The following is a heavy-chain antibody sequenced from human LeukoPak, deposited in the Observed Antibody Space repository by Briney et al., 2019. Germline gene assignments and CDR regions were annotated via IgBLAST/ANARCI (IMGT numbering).Heavy chain of an antibody. D-gene: IGHD2-8*01. Sequence: GESLRLSCAASGFTFSSYWMHWVRQAPGKGLVWVSRINSDGSSTSYADSVKGPFTISRDNAKNTLYLQMNSLRAEDTAVYYCARVQGHPPNGLDVWGQGTMVTVSS. V-gene: IGHV3-74*01. CDR1: GFTFSSYW. CDR2: INSDGSST. J-gene: IGHJ3*01. CDR3: ARVQGHPPNGLDV.